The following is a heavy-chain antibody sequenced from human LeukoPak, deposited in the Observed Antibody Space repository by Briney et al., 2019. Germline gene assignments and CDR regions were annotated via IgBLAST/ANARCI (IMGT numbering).Heavy chain of an antibody. J-gene: IGHJ4*02. CDR3: ARVRYYYGSGSYYFRQEVYYFDY. V-gene: IGHV4-39*07. CDR2: IYYSGST. D-gene: IGHD3-10*01. CDR1: GSSISSSSYY. Sequence: SETLSLTCTVSGSSISSSSYYWGWIRQPPGKGLEWIGSIYYSGSTYYNPSLKSRVTISVDTSKNQFSLKLSSVTAADTAVYYCARVRYYYGSGSYYFRQEVYYFDYWGQGTLVTVSS.